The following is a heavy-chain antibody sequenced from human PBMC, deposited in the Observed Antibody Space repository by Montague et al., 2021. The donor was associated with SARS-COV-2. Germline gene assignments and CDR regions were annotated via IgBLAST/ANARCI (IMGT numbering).Heavy chain of an antibody. CDR2: INHSGST. CDR3: ARAPFMITFGGVMTRLPGYYFDY. J-gene: IGHJ4*02. CDR1: GGSFSGYY. Sequence: SETLSLTCAVYGGSFSGYYWSWIRQPPGKGLEWIGEINHSGSTNYNPSLKSRVTISVDTSKNQFSLKLSSVTAADTAVYYCARAPFMITFGGVMTRLPGYYFDYWGQGTLVTVSS. D-gene: IGHD3-16*01. V-gene: IGHV4-34*01.